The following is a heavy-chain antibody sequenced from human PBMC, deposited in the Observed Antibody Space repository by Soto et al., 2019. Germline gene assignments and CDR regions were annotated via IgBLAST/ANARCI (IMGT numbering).Heavy chain of an antibody. CDR1: ALTASKNY. CDR2: IYSGGTT. Sequence: EVQLVESGGGLVQPGGSLRLSCAGSALTASKNYMSWVRQPPGKGLEWVSVIYSGGTTYYADSVKDRFSISRDNSKSTLYLQMETLRAGDTAVYYCARGGSGSDWDYYGMDVWGQGTTVTVSS. D-gene: IGHD3-10*01. V-gene: IGHV3-66*01. CDR3: ARGGSGSDWDYYGMDV. J-gene: IGHJ6*02.